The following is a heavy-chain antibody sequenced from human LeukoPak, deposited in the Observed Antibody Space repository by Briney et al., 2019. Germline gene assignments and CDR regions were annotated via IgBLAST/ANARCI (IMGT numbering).Heavy chain of an antibody. Sequence: PGRSLRLSCTGSGFTFGDYAMSWVRQAPGKGLEWISYISSDGSDIYYADSVRGRFTISRDNSKNSLYLHMNTLSAEDTAVYYCASGFGLGDCYWGQGTQVSVSS. J-gene: IGHJ4*02. CDR3: ASGFGLGDCY. D-gene: IGHD3-10*01. CDR1: GFTFGDYA. V-gene: IGHV3-48*03. CDR2: ISSDGSDI.